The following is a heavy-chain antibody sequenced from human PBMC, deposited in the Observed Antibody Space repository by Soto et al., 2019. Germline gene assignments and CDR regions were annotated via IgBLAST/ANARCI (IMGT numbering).Heavy chain of an antibody. CDR1: GGSISSSSYY. CDR2: IYYSGST. CDR3: AGTLGYCSSTSCYRATGTDV. D-gene: IGHD2-2*01. J-gene: IGHJ6*04. V-gene: IGHV4-39*01. Sequence: SETLSLTCTVSGGSISSSSYYWGWIRQPPGKGLEWIGSIYYSGSTYYNPSLKSRVTISVDTSKNQFSLKLSSVTAADTAVYYCAGTLGYCSSTSCYRATGTDVWGKGTTVTVSS.